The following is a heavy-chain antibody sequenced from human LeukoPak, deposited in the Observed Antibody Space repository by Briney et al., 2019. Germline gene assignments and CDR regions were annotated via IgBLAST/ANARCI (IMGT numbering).Heavy chain of an antibody. Sequence: PGGSLRLSCAASGPTFSSYAMHWVRQAPGKGLEWVAVISHDGSNKYYADSVKGRFTISRDNSKNTLYLQMNSLRAEDTAVYYCARDRLRQGYNWFDPWGQGTLVTVSS. CDR3: ARDRLRQGYNWFDP. CDR2: ISHDGSNK. J-gene: IGHJ5*02. V-gene: IGHV3-30-3*01. D-gene: IGHD5/OR15-5a*01. CDR1: GPTFSSYA.